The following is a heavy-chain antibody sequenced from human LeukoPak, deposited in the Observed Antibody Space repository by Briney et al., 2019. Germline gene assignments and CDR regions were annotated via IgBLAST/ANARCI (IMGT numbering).Heavy chain of an antibody. CDR2: VSYSGST. Sequence: PSETLSLTCAVSGGSIGSYFWSWIRQPPGKTLEGIVYVSYSGSTNYDPSLKSRVTISVDTSKNQFSLKLTSVTAADTAVYYCARGERGIRGVPNKALHFDYWGQGTLVTVSS. J-gene: IGHJ4*02. CDR3: ARGERGIRGVPNKALHFDY. CDR1: GGSIGSYF. V-gene: IGHV4-59*12. D-gene: IGHD3-10*01.